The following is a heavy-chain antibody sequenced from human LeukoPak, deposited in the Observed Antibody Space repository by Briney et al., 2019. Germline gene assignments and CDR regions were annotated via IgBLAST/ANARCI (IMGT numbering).Heavy chain of an antibody. CDR1: GFTFSSYG. D-gene: IGHD6-13*01. CDR2: IWYDGSNK. Sequence: GGSLRLSCAASGFTFSSYGMHWVRQAPGKGLEWVAVIWYDGSNKYYADSVKGRFTISRDNSKNTLYLQMNSLRAEDTAVYYCARLHSSRWTYNWFDPWGQGTLVTVSS. V-gene: IGHV3-33*01. CDR3: ARLHSSRWTYNWFDP. J-gene: IGHJ5*02.